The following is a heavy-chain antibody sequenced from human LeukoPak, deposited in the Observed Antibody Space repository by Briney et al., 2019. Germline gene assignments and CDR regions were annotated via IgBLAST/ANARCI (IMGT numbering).Heavy chain of an antibody. D-gene: IGHD6-19*01. CDR1: GFTFSNYG. Sequence: PGGSLRLSCAASGFTFSNYGMHWVRQAPGKGLELVAVIWYDGSNKYYADSMKGRLTISRDNSKNTLYLQMNSLRAEETAVYYCVRVAVAGNLNNWFDPWGQGTLVTVSS. CDR2: IWYDGSNK. J-gene: IGHJ5*02. CDR3: VRVAVAGNLNNWFDP. V-gene: IGHV3-33*01.